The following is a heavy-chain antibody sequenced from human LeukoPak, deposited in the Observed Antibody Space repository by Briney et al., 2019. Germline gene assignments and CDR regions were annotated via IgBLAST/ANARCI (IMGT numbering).Heavy chain of an antibody. V-gene: IGHV1-69*05. CDR2: IIPIFGTA. CDR3: ARDSCSSTSCYRGAFDI. D-gene: IGHD2-2*01. Sequence: SVKVSCKASGYTFNNYAISWVRQAPGQGLEWMGGIIPIFGTANYAQKFQGRVTITTDESTSTAYMELSSLRSEDTAVYYCARDSCSSTSCYRGAFDIWGQGTMVTVSS. CDR1: GYTFNNYA. J-gene: IGHJ3*02.